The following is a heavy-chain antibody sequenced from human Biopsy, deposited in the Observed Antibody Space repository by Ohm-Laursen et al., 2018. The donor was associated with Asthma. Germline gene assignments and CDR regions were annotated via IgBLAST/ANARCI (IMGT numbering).Heavy chain of an antibody. V-gene: IGHV1-69*13. Sequence: ASVKVSCQAPGGTFSNFAISWVRQAPGQGLEWLGGIMTIFGTTNYAQKFQGRVTITADESTSTAYMEVTSLRSEDTAIYYCARCQVGYSSGWSLLLKKIYYSGMDVWGQGTAVTVSS. CDR1: GGTFSNFA. J-gene: IGHJ6*02. CDR2: IMTIFGTT. CDR3: ARCQVGYSSGWSLLLKKIYYSGMDV. D-gene: IGHD6-19*01.